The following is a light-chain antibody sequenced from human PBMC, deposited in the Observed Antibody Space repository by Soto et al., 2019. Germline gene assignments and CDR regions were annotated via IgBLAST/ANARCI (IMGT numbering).Light chain of an antibody. V-gene: IGLV1-51*01. Sequence: QSVLTQPPSGSAAPGQTVTISCSGSHSNNGNNFVSWYQHLPGTAPKLLIYDNNKRPSGIPDRFSGSKSGTSATLGITGLQTGDEAEYYCGTWDYSLTAVVFGGGTKLTVL. J-gene: IGLJ2*01. CDR1: HSNNGNNF. CDR2: DNN. CDR3: GTWDYSLTAVV.